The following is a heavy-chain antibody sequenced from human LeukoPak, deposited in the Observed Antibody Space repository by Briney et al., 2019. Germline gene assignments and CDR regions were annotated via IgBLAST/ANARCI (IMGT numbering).Heavy chain of an antibody. CDR2: ISSSGSTI. D-gene: IGHD3-3*01. V-gene: IGHV3-11*04. J-gene: IGHJ6*03. CDR3: ARPLDYDFWSGYHYYYYYMDV. Sequence: PGGSLRLSCAASGFTFSDYYMSWLRQAPGKGLEWVSYISSSGSTIYYADSVKGRFTISRDNAKNSLYLQMNSLRAEDTAVYYCARPLDYDFWSGYHYYYYYMDVWGKGTTVTVSS. CDR1: GFTFSDYY.